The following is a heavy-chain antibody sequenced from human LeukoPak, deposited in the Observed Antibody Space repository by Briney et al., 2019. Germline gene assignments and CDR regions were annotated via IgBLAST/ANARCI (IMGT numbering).Heavy chain of an antibody. CDR3: ARDVWGSGWYYYYGMDV. V-gene: IGHV1-8*01. Sequence: ASVKVSCKASGYTFTSYDINWVRQATGQGLEWIGWMKPNSGNTGYAQKFQGRVTMTRNTPISTAYMELSSLRSEDTAVYYCARDVWGSGWYYYYGMDVWGQGTTVTVSS. CDR2: MKPNSGNT. D-gene: IGHD3-16*01. CDR1: GYTFTSYD. J-gene: IGHJ6*02.